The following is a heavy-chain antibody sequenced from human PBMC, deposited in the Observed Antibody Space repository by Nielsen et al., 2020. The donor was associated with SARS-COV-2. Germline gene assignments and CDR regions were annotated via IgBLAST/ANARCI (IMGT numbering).Heavy chain of an antibody. CDR3: ARTLSGSYFAAFDI. V-gene: IGHV3-30-3*01. D-gene: IGHD1-26*01. Sequence: GESLKISCAASGFTFDDYAMHWVRQAPGKGLEWVAVISYDGSNKYYADSVKGRFTISRDNSNNTLYLQMNSLRAEDTAVYYCARTLSGSYFAAFDIWGQGTMVTVSS. J-gene: IGHJ3*02. CDR1: GFTFDDYA. CDR2: ISYDGSNK.